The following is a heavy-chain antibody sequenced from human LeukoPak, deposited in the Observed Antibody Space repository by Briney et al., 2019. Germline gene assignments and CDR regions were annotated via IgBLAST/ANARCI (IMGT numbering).Heavy chain of an antibody. V-gene: IGHV4-39*07. J-gene: IGHJ4*02. CDR2: IFYTGTT. CDR3: ARVSGSYYSDFDY. CDR1: GGSISISGYY. D-gene: IGHD3-10*01. Sequence: SETLSLTCTVSGGSISISGYYWAWIRQPPGKGPEWIGSIFYTGTTYYNPSLKSRVTISVDTSKNQFSLKLTSLTAADTALYFCARVSGSYYSDFDYWGQGTLVTVSS.